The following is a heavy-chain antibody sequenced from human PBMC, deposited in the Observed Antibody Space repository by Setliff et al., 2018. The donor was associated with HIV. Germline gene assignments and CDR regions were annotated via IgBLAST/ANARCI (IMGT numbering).Heavy chain of an antibody. J-gene: IGHJ4*02. CDR2: ISAYNGNT. Sequence: TCTVSGGSISSYYWSWIRQPPGQGLEWMGWISAYNGNTNYAQKLQGRVTMTTDTSTSTAYMELRSLRSDDTAVYYCARDVEGIAADYWGQGTLVTVSS. V-gene: IGHV1-18*04. CDR1: GGSISSYY. D-gene: IGHD6-13*01. CDR3: ARDVEGIAADY.